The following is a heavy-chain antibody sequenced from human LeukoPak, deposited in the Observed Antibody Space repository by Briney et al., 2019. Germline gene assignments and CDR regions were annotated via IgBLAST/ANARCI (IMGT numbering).Heavy chain of an antibody. V-gene: IGHV1-46*01. Sequence: GASVKVSCKASGYTFTSYYMHWVRQAPGQGLEWMGIINPSGGSTSYAQKFQGRVTMTRDTSTSTVYMELSSLRSEDTAVYYCARGGGGYYDSSGSFDYWGQGTLVTVSS. CDR2: INPSGGST. CDR3: ARGGGGYYDSSGSFDY. CDR1: GYTFTSYY. J-gene: IGHJ4*02. D-gene: IGHD3-22*01.